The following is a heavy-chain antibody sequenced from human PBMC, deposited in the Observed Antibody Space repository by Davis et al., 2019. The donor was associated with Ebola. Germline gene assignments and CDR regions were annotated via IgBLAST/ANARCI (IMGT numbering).Heavy chain of an antibody. CDR2: ISSSSSTI. D-gene: IGHD3-22*01. CDR1: GFTFSSYS. CDR3: ARETNYYDSSGYWIYYFDY. V-gene: IGHV3-48*04. J-gene: IGHJ4*02. Sequence: GESLKISCAASGFTFSSYSMNWVRQAPGKGLEWVSYISSSSSTIHYADSVKGRFTISRDNAKNSLYLQMNSLRAEDTAVYYCARETNYYDSSGYWIYYFDYWGQGTLGTVSS.